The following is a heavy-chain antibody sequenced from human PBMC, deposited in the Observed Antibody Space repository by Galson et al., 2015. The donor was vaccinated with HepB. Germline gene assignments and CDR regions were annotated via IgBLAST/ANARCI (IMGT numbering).Heavy chain of an antibody. D-gene: IGHD3-16*02. V-gene: IGHV1-2*02. Sequence: SVKVSCKASGYTFTGYYMHWVRQVPGQGLEWMGWINPNSGGTNYAQKFQGRVTMTRDTSISTAYMELSRLRSDDTAVYYCASSYDYVWGSYRYWFDPWGQGTLVTVSS. CDR1: GYTFTGYY. CDR3: ASSYDYVWGSYRYWFDP. CDR2: INPNSGGT. J-gene: IGHJ5*02.